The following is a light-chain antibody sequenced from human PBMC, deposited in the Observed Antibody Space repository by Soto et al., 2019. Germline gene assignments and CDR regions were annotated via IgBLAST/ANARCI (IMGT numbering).Light chain of an antibody. J-gene: IGKJ1*01. V-gene: IGKV3-20*01. CDR3: QQYGSSGT. CDR1: QSVSSSY. CDR2: GAS. Sequence: ELVLTQSPGTLSLSPGERATLSCRASQSVSSSYLAWYQQKPGQAPRLLIYGASNRATGIPDRFSGSGSGNDFPLTISRLEPEDFAVYYCQQYGSSGTFGQGTKVDIK.